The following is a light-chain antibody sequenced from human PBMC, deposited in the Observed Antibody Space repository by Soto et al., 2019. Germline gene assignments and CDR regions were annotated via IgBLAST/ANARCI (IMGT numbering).Light chain of an antibody. CDR2: LGS. CDR3: MQALQTPIT. Sequence: IFMNPSPLSLPVTPGEPASISCRASPSPLHSNGYNYLDWYLQKPGQSPQLLIYLGSDRASGVPDRFSGSGSGTDFTLKISRVEAEDVGVYYCMQALQTPITFGQGTRLEIK. CDR1: PSPLHSNGYNY. V-gene: IGKV2-28*01. J-gene: IGKJ5*01.